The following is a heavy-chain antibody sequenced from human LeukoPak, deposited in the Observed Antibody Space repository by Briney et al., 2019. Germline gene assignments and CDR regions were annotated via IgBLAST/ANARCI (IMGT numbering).Heavy chain of an antibody. V-gene: IGHV4-59*01. CDR3: ARERLHYDSSGVIEDNAFDI. D-gene: IGHD3-22*01. CDR1: GGSISSYY. CDR2: IYYSGST. J-gene: IGHJ3*02. Sequence: PSETLSLTCTVSGGSISSYYWSWIRQPPGEGLKWIGYIYYSGSTNYNPSLKSRVTISVDTSKNQFSLKLSSVTAADTAVYYCARERLHYDSSGVIEDNAFDIWGQGTMVTVSS.